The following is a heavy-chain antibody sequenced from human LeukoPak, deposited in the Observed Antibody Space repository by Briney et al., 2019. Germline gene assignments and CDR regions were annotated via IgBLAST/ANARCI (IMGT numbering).Heavy chain of an antibody. V-gene: IGHV1-2*02. J-gene: IGHJ4*02. Sequence: ASVTVSFTSSVYTFAYHFIHWVGQAHGQGRGGVGWINTNSGATNYAQNYQGRVSMTSDRASTTAYMELRSLTFNDSAVYYCAREGWEPNFDQWGQGTLVTVSS. CDR2: INTNSGAT. CDR1: VYTFAYHF. D-gene: IGHD1-26*01. CDR3: AREGWEPNFDQ.